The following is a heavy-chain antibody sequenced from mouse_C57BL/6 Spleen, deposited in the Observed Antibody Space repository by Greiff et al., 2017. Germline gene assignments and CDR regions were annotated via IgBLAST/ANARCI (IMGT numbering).Heavy chain of an antibody. Sequence: QVQLQQPGAELVKPGASVKLSCKASGYTFTSYWMHWVKQRPGQGLEWIGMIHPNSGSTNYNEKFKSKATLTVEKSSSTAYMQLSSLTSEDSAVYYCARSGSNSFDYWGQGTTLTVSS. D-gene: IGHD1-1*01. V-gene: IGHV1-64*01. CDR3: ARSGSNSFDY. J-gene: IGHJ2*01. CDR1: GYTFTSYW. CDR2: IHPNSGST.